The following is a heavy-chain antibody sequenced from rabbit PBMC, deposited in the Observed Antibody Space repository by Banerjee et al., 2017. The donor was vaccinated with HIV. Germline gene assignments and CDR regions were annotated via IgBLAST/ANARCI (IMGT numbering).Heavy chain of an antibody. CDR3: AREAYGYVGYNL. CDR2: ISASSGIT. J-gene: IGHJ4*01. Sequence: QSLEESGGDLVKPGASLTLTCTASGFSFSTGYWMCWVRQAPGKGLEWIACISASSGITYYASWVNGRFTISKTSSTTVTLQMTSLTAADTATYFCAREAYGYVGYNLWGPGTLVTVS. D-gene: IGHD6-1*01. CDR1: GFSFSTGYW. V-gene: IGHV1S40*01.